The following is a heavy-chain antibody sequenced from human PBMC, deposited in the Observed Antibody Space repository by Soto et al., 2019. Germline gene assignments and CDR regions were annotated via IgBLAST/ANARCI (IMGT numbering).Heavy chain of an antibody. Sequence: GGSLGLSCAASGLTFSSYSMNWVRQAPGKGLEWVSYISSSSSTIYYADSVKGRFTISRDNAKNSLYLQMNSLRAEDTAVYYCAFGEESGYYYYGKAFSARGTTVTVSS. CDR2: ISSSSSTI. V-gene: IGHV3-48*01. D-gene: IGHD3-3*01. CDR1: GLTFSSYS. CDR3: AFGEESGYYYYGKAF. J-gene: IGHJ6*01.